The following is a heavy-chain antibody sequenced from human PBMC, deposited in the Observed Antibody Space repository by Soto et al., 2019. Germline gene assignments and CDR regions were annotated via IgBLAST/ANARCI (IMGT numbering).Heavy chain of an antibody. J-gene: IGHJ6*02. D-gene: IGHD2-2*01. V-gene: IGHV4-34*01. CDR3: GGGPRVPGAPTRRGGGRGYYYYGMDV. Sequence: SETLSLTCAVYGGSFSGYYWSWIRQPPGKGLEWIGEINHSGSTNYNPSLKSRVTISVDTSKNQFSLKLSSVTAADTAVYYCGGGPRVPGAPTRRGGGRGYYYYGMDVWGQGTTVTVSS. CDR2: INHSGST. CDR1: GGSFSGYY.